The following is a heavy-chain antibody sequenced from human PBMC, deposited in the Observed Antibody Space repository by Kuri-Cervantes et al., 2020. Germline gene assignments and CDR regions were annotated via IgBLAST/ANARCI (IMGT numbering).Heavy chain of an antibody. J-gene: IGHJ5*02. CDR3: ARVGEADYYDSSGYYNWFDP. D-gene: IGHD3-22*01. CDR2: IYHSGST. Sequence: SETLSLTCTVSGGSISSSNWWSWVRQPPGKGLEWIGEIYHSGSTNYNPSLKSRVTISVDKSKNQFSLKLSSVTAADTAVYYYARVGEADYYDSSGYYNWFDPWGQGTLVTVSS. CDR1: GGSISSSNW. V-gene: IGHV4-4*02.